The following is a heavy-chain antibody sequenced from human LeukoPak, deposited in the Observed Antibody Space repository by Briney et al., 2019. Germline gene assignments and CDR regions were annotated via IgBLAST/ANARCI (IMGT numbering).Heavy chain of an antibody. J-gene: IGHJ4*02. CDR2: INQSGSS. CDR1: GGSFSGYY. CDR3: ARERGMMSRKKHFDS. V-gene: IGHV4-34*01. Sequence: SETLSLTCAVYGGSFSGYYWSWIRQPPGKGLEWIGEINQSGSSNYTPSLKTRGTISVDTSQNQFSLKLSSVTAADTAVYYCARERGMMSRKKHFDSWGQGTLVTVSS. D-gene: IGHD1-26*01.